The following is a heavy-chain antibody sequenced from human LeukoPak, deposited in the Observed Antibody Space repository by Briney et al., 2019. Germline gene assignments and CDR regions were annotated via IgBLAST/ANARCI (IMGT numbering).Heavy chain of an antibody. CDR1: GFTFSSYG. V-gene: IGHV3-30*18. D-gene: IGHD5-18*01. J-gene: IGHJ4*02. CDR3: AKGGTYSYGYVDDY. Sequence: GGSLRLSCAASGFTFSSYGMHWVRQAPGKGLEWVAVISYDGSNKYYADSVKGRFTISRDNSKNTLYLQMNSLRAEDTAVYYCAKGGTYSYGYVDDYWGQGTLVTVSS. CDR2: ISYDGSNK.